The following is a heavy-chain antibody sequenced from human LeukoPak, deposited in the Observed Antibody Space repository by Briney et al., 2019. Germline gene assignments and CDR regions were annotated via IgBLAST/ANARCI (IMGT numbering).Heavy chain of an antibody. D-gene: IGHD2-8*01. CDR1: GFTLSNHW. Sequence: GGSLRLSCAASGFTLSNHWMTWVRQVPGRGPEWVANVDRDGSETYYLDSVKGRFTISRDNAKNSLYLQMNSLRAEDTALYYCVRNNAMDVWGQGTTVIVSS. J-gene: IGHJ6*02. CDR3: VRNNAMDV. V-gene: IGHV3-7*03. CDR2: VDRDGSET.